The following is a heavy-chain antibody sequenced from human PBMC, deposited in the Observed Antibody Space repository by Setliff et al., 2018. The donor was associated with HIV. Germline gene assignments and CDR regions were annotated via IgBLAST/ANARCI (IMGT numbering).Heavy chain of an antibody. CDR1: GFTLSYYS. V-gene: IGHV3-30*03. J-gene: IGHJ4*02. CDR3: ARDRASSGYYARFDH. D-gene: IGHD3-22*01. CDR2: LSFDEENV. Sequence: GGSLRLSCAASGFTLSYYSLNWVRQAPGKGLEWLAVLSFDEENVLYAASVKGRFTISRDNAKKLVYLQMNSLRAEDTAIYYCARDRASSGYYARFDHWGQGTLVTVSS.